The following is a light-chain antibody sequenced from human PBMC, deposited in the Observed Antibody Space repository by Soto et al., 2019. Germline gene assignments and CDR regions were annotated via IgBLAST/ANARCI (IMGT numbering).Light chain of an antibody. Sequence: EILLTQSPATLSLSPGERATLSCRASQSISTFLGWYQQRPGQAPRLLIYDASKRATGIPARFSGGGSGTDFTLTISSLEPEDFAVYYCQQRSAWPRTFGPGITVDIK. J-gene: IGKJ3*01. CDR2: DAS. CDR3: QQRSAWPRT. CDR1: QSISTF. V-gene: IGKV3-11*01.